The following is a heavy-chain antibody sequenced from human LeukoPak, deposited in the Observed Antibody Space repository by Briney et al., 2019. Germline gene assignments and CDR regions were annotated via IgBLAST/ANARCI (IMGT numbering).Heavy chain of an antibody. CDR1: GFTFSRYS. J-gene: IGHJ4*02. CDR3: AKVAKYYYGSETYYFFEH. D-gene: IGHD3-10*01. CDR2: ISISSNYI. Sequence: GGSLRLSYAASGFTFSRYSMNWVRQAPGKGLEWVSSISISSNYIYYPDSLKGRFTISRDNAKNSLYLQINSLRVEDTAVYYCAKVAKYYYGSETYYFFEHWGQGTPVTASS. V-gene: IGHV3-21*01.